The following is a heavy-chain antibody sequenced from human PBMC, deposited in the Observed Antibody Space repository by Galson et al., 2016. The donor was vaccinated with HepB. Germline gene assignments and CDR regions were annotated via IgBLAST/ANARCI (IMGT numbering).Heavy chain of an antibody. J-gene: IGHJ5*02. Sequence: CAISGDSVSSHSAAWTWIRQSPLRGLEWLGRTYYRSKWYNDYAVSVKSRISIHPDTSKNQFSLQLNSVTPEDTAVYYCARVRCSTFRCQNWFDPWGQGTLVTASS. CDR3: ARVRCSTFRCQNWFDP. V-gene: IGHV6-1*01. D-gene: IGHD2/OR15-2a*01. CDR1: GDSVSSHSAA. CDR2: TYYRSKWYN.